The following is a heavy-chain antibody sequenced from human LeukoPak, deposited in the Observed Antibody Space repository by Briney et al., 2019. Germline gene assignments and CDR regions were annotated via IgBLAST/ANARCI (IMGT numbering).Heavy chain of an antibody. D-gene: IGHD6-13*01. CDR3: ARRSWYGEFDY. CDR1: GGSISSSSYY. CDR2: IYYSGST. Sequence: PSETLSLTCTVSGGSISSSSYYWGWIRQPPGKGLGWIGSIYYSGSTYYNPSLKSRVTISVDTSKNQFSLKLSSVTAADTAVYYCARRSWYGEFDYWGQGTLVTVSS. J-gene: IGHJ4*02. V-gene: IGHV4-39*01.